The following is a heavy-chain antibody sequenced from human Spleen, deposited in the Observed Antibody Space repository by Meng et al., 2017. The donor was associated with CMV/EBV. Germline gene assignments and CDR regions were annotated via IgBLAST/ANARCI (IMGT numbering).Heavy chain of an antibody. V-gene: IGHV3-74*01. CDR1: GFTFRTYW. CDR2: VNNDGSET. CDR3: VRGTSRYCSGNDCYALDH. D-gene: IGHD2-2*01. J-gene: IGHJ4*02. Sequence: GESLKISCAASGFTFRTYWMHWVRQAPGKGLVWVSRVNNDGSETSHADSVKGRFTISRDNAKNTLYLQMNSLRVEDTAVYYCVRGTSRYCSGNDCYALDHWGQGTVVTVSS.